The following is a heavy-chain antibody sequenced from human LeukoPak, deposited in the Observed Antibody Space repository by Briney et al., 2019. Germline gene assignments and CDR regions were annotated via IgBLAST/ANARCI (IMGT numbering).Heavy chain of an antibody. CDR2: INPTGGST. V-gene: IGHV1-46*01. Sequence: ASVKVSCKASGYTFTSYYMHWVRQAPGQGLEWMGLINPTGGSTGYAQKFQGRVTMTRDMSTSTDYMELSSLSSEDTAIYYCARDNSVGDNAWWFDPWGQGTLVTVSS. D-gene: IGHD1-26*01. CDR1: GYTFTSYY. J-gene: IGHJ5*02. CDR3: ARDNSVGDNAWWFDP.